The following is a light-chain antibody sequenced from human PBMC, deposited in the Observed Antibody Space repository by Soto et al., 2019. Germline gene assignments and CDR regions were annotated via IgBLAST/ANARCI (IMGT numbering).Light chain of an antibody. CDR1: QTLLHRSNNKNY. J-gene: IGKJ5*01. Sequence: IVMTQSPDSLSVSLGERATINSKSSQTLLHRSNNKNYLAWYQHKSGQPPKLLIFWASTRQSGVPDRFSGSGSGTDFTLTLTNLQPEDVAVYYCQQYLDTRVTFAQGTRLEIK. CDR2: WAS. CDR3: QQYLDTRVT. V-gene: IGKV4-1*01.